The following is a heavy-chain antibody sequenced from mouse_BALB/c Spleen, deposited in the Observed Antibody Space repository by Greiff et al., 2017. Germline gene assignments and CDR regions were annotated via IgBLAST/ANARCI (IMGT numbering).Heavy chain of an antibody. Sequence: VKVEESGPGLVQPSQSLSITCTVSGFSLTSYGVHWVRQSPGKGLEWLGVIWSGGSTDYNAAFISRLSISKDNSKSQVFFKMNSLQANDTAIYYCARIYGNYVSAFAYWGQGTLVTVSA. V-gene: IGHV2-2*02. CDR1: GFSLTSYG. D-gene: IGHD2-1*01. J-gene: IGHJ3*01. CDR3: ARIYGNYVSAFAY. CDR2: IWSGGST.